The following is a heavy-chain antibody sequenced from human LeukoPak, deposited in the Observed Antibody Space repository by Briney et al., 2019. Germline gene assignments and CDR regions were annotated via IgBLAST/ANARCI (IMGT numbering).Heavy chain of an antibody. CDR3: AGHVVVTAVGYYYYYYMDV. Sequence: SVKVSCKASGGTFSSYAISWVRQAPGQGLEWMGRIIPIFGTANYAQKFQGRVTITTDESTSTAYMELSSLGSEDTAVYYCAGHVVVTAVGYYYYYYMDVWGKGTTVTVSS. CDR1: GGTFSSYA. CDR2: IIPIFGTA. J-gene: IGHJ6*03. D-gene: IGHD2-21*02. V-gene: IGHV1-69*05.